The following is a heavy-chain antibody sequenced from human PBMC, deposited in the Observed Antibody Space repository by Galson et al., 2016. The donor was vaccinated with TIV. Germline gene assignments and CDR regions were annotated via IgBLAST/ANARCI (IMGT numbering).Heavy chain of an antibody. Sequence: SVKVSCKASGGTFGRHAISRVRQAPGQGLEWMGGIMPIFGTANYAQKFQGRVTLTTDESTSTVYMELISLRSEDTAVYFCARGWLPESFAYFSHYYMDVWGIGTTVTVSS. CDR1: GGTFGRHA. CDR2: IMPIFGTA. CDR3: ARGWLPESFAYFSHYYMDV. J-gene: IGHJ6*03. V-gene: IGHV1-69*05. D-gene: IGHD5-24*01.